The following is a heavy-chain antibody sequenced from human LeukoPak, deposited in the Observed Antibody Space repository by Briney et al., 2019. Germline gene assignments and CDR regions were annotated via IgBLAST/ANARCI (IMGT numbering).Heavy chain of an antibody. D-gene: IGHD2-15*01. V-gene: IGHV3-23*01. Sequence: GGSLRLSCAASGFTFRSYAMSWVRQAPGKGREWVSAITSGCTTYYADSVKGRFTISRDNSKNTLYVQMSSLRAEDTAIYYSAKDLDGGSSWGQGTLVTVSS. CDR2: ITSGCTT. CDR1: GFTFRSYA. CDR3: AKDLDGGSS. J-gene: IGHJ5*02.